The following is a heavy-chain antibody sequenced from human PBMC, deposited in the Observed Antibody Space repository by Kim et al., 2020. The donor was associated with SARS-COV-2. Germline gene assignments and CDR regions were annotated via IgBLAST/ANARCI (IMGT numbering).Heavy chain of an antibody. V-gene: IGHV3-11*01. CDR3: ARDWAEWEWELLAFDY. CDR1: GFTFSDYY. J-gene: IGHJ4*02. Sequence: GGSLRLSCAASGFTFSDYYMSWIRQAPGKGLEWVSYISSSGSTIYYADSVKGRFTISRDNAKNSLYLQMNSLRAEDTAVYYCARDWAEWEWELLAFDYWGQGTLVTVSS. CDR2: ISSSGSTI. D-gene: IGHD1-26*01.